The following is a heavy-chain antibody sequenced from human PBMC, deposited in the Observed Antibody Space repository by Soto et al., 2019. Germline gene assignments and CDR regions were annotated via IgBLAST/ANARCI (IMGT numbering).Heavy chain of an antibody. CDR2: ISGTGDSP. J-gene: IGHJ2*01. V-gene: IGHV3-23*01. CDR3: AKGSALIYTFWYCEL. D-gene: IGHD3-16*01. Sequence: EVQLLESGGDLVQPGGSLRLSCAASGFTFSSYVMSWVRQAPGKGLEWVSTISGTGDSPYYADSVKGQFTISRDNSRNTLYLQMKTLSAEDTAVYYCAKGSALIYTFWYCELWGRGTLVTVSS. CDR1: GFTFSSYV.